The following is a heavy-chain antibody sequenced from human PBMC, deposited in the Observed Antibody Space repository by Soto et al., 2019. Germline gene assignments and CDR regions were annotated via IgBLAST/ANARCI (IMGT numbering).Heavy chain of an antibody. V-gene: IGHV4-59*01. J-gene: IGHJ4*02. CDR1: GGSISSYY. Sequence: SETLSLTCTVSGGSISSYYWSWIRQPPGKGLEWIGYIYYSGSTNYNPSLKSRVTISVDTSKNQFSLKLTSVTAADTAVYFCTGGGFYYYDSSGYYDDGGQGPVVTVP. CDR3: TGGGFYYYDSSGYYDD. CDR2: IYYSGST. D-gene: IGHD3-22*01.